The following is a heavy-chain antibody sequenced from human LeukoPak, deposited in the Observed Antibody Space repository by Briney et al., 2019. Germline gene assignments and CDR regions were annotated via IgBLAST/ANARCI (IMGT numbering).Heavy chain of an antibody. D-gene: IGHD2-15*01. CDR3: AREDCSGGSCYFDY. Sequence: PSETLSLTCTVSGGSISSYYWSWIRQPPGKGLEWIGYIYYSGSTNYNPPLKSRVTISVDTSKNQFSLKLSSVTAADTAVYYCAREDCSGGSCYFDYWGQGTLVTVSS. V-gene: IGHV4-59*01. CDR1: GGSISSYY. J-gene: IGHJ4*02. CDR2: IYYSGST.